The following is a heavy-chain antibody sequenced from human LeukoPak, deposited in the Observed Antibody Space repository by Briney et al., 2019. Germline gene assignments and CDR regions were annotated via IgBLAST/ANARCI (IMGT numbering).Heavy chain of an antibody. CDR3: GRDPNGDYLGAFEF. CDR1: GFTFRHYG. Sequence: GGSLRLSCAASGFTFRHYGLVCVREAPGMWLEWVSGSRSGGANNFYGDAVKRRSTISRDTSKNTLYLQLNSLRADDTAVYYCGRDPNGDYLGAFEFCGHGTTVIVSS. J-gene: IGHJ3*01. D-gene: IGHD4-17*01. V-gene: IGHV3-23*01. CDR2: SRSGGANN.